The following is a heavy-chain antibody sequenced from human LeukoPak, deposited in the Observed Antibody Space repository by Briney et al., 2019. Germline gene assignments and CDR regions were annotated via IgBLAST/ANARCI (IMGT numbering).Heavy chain of an antibody. V-gene: IGHV3-23*01. CDR2: ISGSGGST. D-gene: IGHD1-26*01. J-gene: IGHJ4*02. CDR3: AKDREGGFDY. Sequence: PGASLRLSCAASGFTFSSYAMSWVRQAPGKGLKWVSAISGSGGSTYYADSVKGRFTISRDNSKNTLYLQMNSLRAEDTAVYYCAKDREGGFDYWGQGTLVTVSS. CDR1: GFTFSSYA.